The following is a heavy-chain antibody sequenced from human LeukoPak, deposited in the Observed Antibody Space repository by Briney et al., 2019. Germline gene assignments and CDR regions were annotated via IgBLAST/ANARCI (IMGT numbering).Heavy chain of an antibody. CDR2: FDPEDGET. CDR1: GYTLTELS. D-gene: IGHD3-10*01. Sequence: ASVKVSCKVSGYTLTELSMHWVRQAPGKGLEWMGGFDPEDGETIYAQKFQGRVTMTEDTSTDTAYMELSSLRSEDTAVYYCATAPLPPMVRGVIITAPYYGMDVWGQGTTATVSS. J-gene: IGHJ6*02. CDR3: ATAPLPPMVRGVIITAPYYGMDV. V-gene: IGHV1-24*01.